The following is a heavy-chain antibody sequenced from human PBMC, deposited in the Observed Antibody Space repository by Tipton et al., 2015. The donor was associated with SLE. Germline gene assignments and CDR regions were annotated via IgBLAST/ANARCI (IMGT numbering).Heavy chain of an antibody. V-gene: IGHV1-69*01. CDR3: SRQEVGAAAFDY. J-gene: IGHJ4*02. D-gene: IGHD1-26*01. CDR1: GGTFSSYA. CDR2: IIPIFGTA. Sequence: QLVQSGAEVKKPGSSVKVSCKASGGTFSSYAISWVRQAPGQGLEWMGGIIPIFGTANYAQKFQGRVTITADESTSTAYMELSSLRSDDTAVYYCSRQEVGAAAFDYWGQGTLVTVSS.